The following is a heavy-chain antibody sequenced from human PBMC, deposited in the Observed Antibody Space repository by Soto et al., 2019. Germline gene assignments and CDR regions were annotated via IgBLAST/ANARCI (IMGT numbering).Heavy chain of an antibody. CDR3: AGPQITRYYYDSSGYYHDAFDI. V-gene: IGHV1-2*02. CDR1: GYTFTGYY. Sequence: ASVKVSCKASGYTFTGYYMHWVRQAPGQGLEWMGWINPNSGGTNYAQKFQGRVTMTRDTSISTAYMELSRLRSDDTAVYYCAGPQITRYYYDSSGYYHDAFDIWGQGTMVTVS. J-gene: IGHJ3*02. CDR2: INPNSGGT. D-gene: IGHD3-22*01.